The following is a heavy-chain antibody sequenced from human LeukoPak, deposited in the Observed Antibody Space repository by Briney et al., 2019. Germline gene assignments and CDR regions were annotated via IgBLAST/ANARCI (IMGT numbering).Heavy chain of an antibody. J-gene: IGHJ6*02. CDR2: IYSGGST. CDR1: TFTVRNNF. Sequence: GGSLRLSCEASTFTVRNNFMSWVRQAPGKGLEWVSLIYSGGSTYYADSVKGRFTISRDNSKNTLYLQMNSLRAEDTAVYYCAGDYYYGMDVWGQGTTVTVSS. V-gene: IGHV3-66*02. CDR3: AGDYYYGMDV.